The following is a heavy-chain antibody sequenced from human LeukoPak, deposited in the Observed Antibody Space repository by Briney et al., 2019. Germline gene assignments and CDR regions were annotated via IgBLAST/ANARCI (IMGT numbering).Heavy chain of an antibody. CDR1: GFTVSTNH. J-gene: IGHJ4*02. Sequence: GGSLRLSCAVSGFTVSTNHMSWVRQAPGKGLEWVSVIYNDANTYYADSVKGRFTISRDNSKNTLYLQMNSLRAEDTAVYYCAKDLDIVATITGNWGQGTLVTVSS. CDR2: IYNDANT. V-gene: IGHV3-53*01. CDR3: AKDLDIVATITGN. D-gene: IGHD5-12*01.